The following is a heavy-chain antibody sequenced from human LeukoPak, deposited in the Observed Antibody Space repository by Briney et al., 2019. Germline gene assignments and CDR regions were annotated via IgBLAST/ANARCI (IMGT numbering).Heavy chain of an antibody. CDR3: ATVVRGNFAHFDY. J-gene: IGHJ4*02. CDR1: GFTFSTYA. D-gene: IGHD3-10*01. V-gene: IGHV3-23*01. CDR2: ISGSGDST. Sequence: PGGSLRLSCAASGFTFSTYAMTWVRQAPGKGLEWVSVISGSGDSTYYADSVKGRFTISRDNSKNTLYLQVSSLRGEETAVYYCATVVRGNFAHFDYWGQGTLVTVSS.